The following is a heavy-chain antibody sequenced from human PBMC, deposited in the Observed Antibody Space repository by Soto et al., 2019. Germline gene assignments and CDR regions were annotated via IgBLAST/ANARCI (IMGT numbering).Heavy chain of an antibody. V-gene: IGHV1-69*02. CDR3: ARGMTTVTNAHNWFDP. CDR2: IIPILGIA. Sequence: SVKVSCKASGGTFSSYTISWVRQAPGQGLEWMGRIIPILGIANYAQKFQGRVTITADKSTSTAYMELSSLRSEDTAVYYCARGMTTVTNAHNWFDPWGQGTLVTVSS. CDR1: GGTFSSYT. D-gene: IGHD4-4*01. J-gene: IGHJ5*02.